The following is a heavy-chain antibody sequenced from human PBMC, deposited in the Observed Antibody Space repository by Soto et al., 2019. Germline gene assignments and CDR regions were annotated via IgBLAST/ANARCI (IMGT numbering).Heavy chain of an antibody. CDR1: GASITSGGYY. Sequence: QGQLQESGPGLVKPSQTLSLTGTVSGASITSGGYYWSWIRQHPGKGLEWIGYIYYSGRTYYNPSLNSRVTISVDTSKNQFSLKLSSVTAADTAVYYCARDSSGYGYSSDWGQGTLVTVSS. V-gene: IGHV4-31*03. J-gene: IGHJ4*02. D-gene: IGHD5-18*01. CDR3: ARDSSGYGYSSD. CDR2: IYYSGRT.